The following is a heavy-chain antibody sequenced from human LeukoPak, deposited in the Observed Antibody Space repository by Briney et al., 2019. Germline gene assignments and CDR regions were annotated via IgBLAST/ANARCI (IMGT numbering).Heavy chain of an antibody. CDR3: AKGAWSGYYSNFDY. CDR1: GFTFDDYA. J-gene: IGHJ4*02. V-gene: IGHV3-9*01. CDR2: ISWNSGSI. Sequence: GGSLRLSCAASGFTFDDYAMHWVRHAPGKGLEWVSGISWNSGSIGYADSVKGRFTISRDNAKNSLYLQMNSLRAEDTALYYCAKGAWSGYYSNFDYWGQGTLVTVSS. D-gene: IGHD3-3*01.